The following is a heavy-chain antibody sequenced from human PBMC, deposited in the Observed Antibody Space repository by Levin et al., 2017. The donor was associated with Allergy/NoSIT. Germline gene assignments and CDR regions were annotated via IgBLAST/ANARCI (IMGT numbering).Heavy chain of an antibody. CDR2: INTNTGNP. V-gene: IGHV7-4-1*02. D-gene: IGHD2-15*01. Sequence: VASVKVSCKASGYTFTSYAMNWVRQAPGQGLEWMGWINTNTGNPTYAQGFTGRFVFSLDTSVSTAYLQISSLKAEDTAVYYCARLGYCSGGSCLGYWGQGTLVTVSS. J-gene: IGHJ4*02. CDR3: ARLGYCSGGSCLGY. CDR1: GYTFTSYA.